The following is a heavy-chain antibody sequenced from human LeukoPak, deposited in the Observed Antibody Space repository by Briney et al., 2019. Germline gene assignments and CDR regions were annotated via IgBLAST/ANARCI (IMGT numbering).Heavy chain of an antibody. CDR3: AKDQNCGGDCEGAY. V-gene: IGHV3-21*04. J-gene: IGHJ4*02. CDR2: ISSSSSYI. D-gene: IGHD2-21*02. Sequence: PGGSLRLSCAASGFTFSSYSMNWVRQAPGKGLEWVSSISSSSSYIYYADSVKGRFTISRDNAKNSLYLQMNSLRAEDTAVYYCAKDQNCGGDCEGAYWGQGTLVTVSS. CDR1: GFTFSSYS.